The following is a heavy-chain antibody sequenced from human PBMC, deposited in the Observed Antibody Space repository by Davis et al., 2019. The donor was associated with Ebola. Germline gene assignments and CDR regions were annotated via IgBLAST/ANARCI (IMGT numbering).Heavy chain of an antibody. Sequence: GESLKISCAASGFTFSSYWMHWVRQAPGKGLVWVSRINSDGSSTSYADSVKGRFTISRDNSKNSLYLQMNSLRTEDTALYYCAKDMGVSYDFWSGYFDYWGQGTLVTVSS. V-gene: IGHV3-74*01. J-gene: IGHJ4*02. CDR1: GFTFSSYW. D-gene: IGHD3-3*01. CDR2: INSDGSST. CDR3: AKDMGVSYDFWSGYFDY.